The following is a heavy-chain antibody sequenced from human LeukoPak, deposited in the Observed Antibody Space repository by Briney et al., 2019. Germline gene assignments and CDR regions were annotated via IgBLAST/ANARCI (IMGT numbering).Heavy chain of an antibody. V-gene: IGHV4-61*02. Sequence: SETLSLTCTVSGGSISSGSYYWSWIRQPAGKGLEWIGRLYTSGSSNYNPSLKSRVTISVDTSKNQFSLKLSSVTAADTAVYYCARGSYGYDDWGQGTLVTVSS. CDR1: GGSISSGSYY. CDR3: ARGSYGYDD. J-gene: IGHJ4*02. CDR2: LYTSGSS. D-gene: IGHD5-18*01.